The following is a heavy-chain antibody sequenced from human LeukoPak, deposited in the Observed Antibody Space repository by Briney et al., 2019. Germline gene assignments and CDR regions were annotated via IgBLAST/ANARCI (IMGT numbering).Heavy chain of an antibody. Sequence: PGRSLRLSCAASGFTFSSYGMHWVRQAPGKGLEWVAVISYDGSNKYYADSVKGRFTISRDNSKNTLYLQMNSLRAEDTALYYCARASDPWLQLTWGQGTLVTVSS. V-gene: IGHV3-30*03. CDR2: ISYDGSNK. CDR1: GFTFSSYG. CDR3: ARASDPWLQLT. D-gene: IGHD5-24*01. J-gene: IGHJ5*02.